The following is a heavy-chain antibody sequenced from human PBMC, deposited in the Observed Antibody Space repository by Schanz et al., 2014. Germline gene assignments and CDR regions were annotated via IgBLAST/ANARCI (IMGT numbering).Heavy chain of an antibody. V-gene: IGHV3-30*18. CDR3: ANTRPSLPLGY. Sequence: QVQLVESGGAVVQPGGSLRLSCAGSGFSFSDYGMHWVRQAPGRGLEWVAVISYHGSEKYYADSVKGRFTISRDNSKNTVHLQMNSLRAEDTAIYYCANTRPSLPLGYWGQGTLVPVSS. CDR2: ISYHGSEK. J-gene: IGHJ4*02. D-gene: IGHD1-26*01. CDR1: GFSFSDYG.